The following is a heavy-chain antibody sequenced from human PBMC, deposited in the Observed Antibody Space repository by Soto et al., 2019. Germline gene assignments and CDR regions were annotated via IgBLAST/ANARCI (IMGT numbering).Heavy chain of an antibody. CDR2: FYNSGTI. CDR1: GGSIKSNY. V-gene: IGHV4-59*12. CDR3: ARDLKEYCSDGKCNWFDP. Sequence: SETLSLTCTVSGGSIKSNYWSWIRQSPGKGLEWIGYFYNSGTINYNPSLKSRVTISVDGSKNQFSLKVNSVTAADTAVYYCARDLKEYCSDGKCNWFDPWGQGTLVTVSS. D-gene: IGHD2-15*01. J-gene: IGHJ5*02.